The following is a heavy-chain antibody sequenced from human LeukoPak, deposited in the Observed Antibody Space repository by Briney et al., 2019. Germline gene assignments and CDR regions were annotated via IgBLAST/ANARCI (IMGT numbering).Heavy chain of an antibody. CDR3: ARDGSGIGNYFDY. J-gene: IGHJ4*02. D-gene: IGHD3-10*01. Sequence: GGSLRLSCAAPGFTFSSYEMNWVRQAPGKGLEWVSYISSSGSTIYYADSVKGRFTISRDNAKNSLYLQMNSLRAEDTAVYYCARDGSGIGNYFDYWGQGTLVTVSS. CDR2: ISSSGSTI. V-gene: IGHV3-48*03. CDR1: GFTFSSYE.